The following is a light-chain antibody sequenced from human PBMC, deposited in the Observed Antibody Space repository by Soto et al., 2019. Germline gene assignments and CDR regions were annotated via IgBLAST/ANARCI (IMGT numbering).Light chain of an antibody. J-gene: IGLJ3*02. Sequence: QSVLTQPPSVSGAPGQRVTISCTGSSSNIGAGYDVHWYQQLPGTAPKFLIYGNSNRPSGVPDRFSGSKSGTSASLAITGLQAEDEADYYCQSYDSSLSGSVFGGGTKLTVL. V-gene: IGLV1-40*01. CDR1: SSNIGAGYD. CDR2: GNS. CDR3: QSYDSSLSGSV.